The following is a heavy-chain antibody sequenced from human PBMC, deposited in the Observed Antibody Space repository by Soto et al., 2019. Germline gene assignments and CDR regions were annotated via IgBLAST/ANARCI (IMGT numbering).Heavy chain of an antibody. D-gene: IGHD6-19*01. CDR1: GFTFSSYA. CDR3: ARDGEAVAGTSDAFDI. Sequence: QVQLVESGGGVVQPGRSLRLSCAASGFTFSSYAMHWVRQAPGKGLEWVAVISYDGSNKYYADSVKGRFTISRDNSKNTLYLQMNSLRAEDTAVYYCARDGEAVAGTSDAFDIWGQGTMVTVSS. CDR2: ISYDGSNK. V-gene: IGHV3-30-3*01. J-gene: IGHJ3*02.